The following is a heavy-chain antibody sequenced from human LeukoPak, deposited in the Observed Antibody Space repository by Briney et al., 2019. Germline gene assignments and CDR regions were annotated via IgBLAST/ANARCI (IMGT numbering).Heavy chain of an antibody. V-gene: IGHV4-31*03. J-gene: IGHJ4*02. CDR2: IYYSGST. CDR1: GGSISGSSYY. D-gene: IGHD3-10*01. Sequence: PSETLSLTCTVSGGSISGSSYYWGWIRQPPGKGLEWIGYIYYSGSTYYNPSLKSRVTISVDTSKNQFSLKLSSVTAADTAVYYCARGTGYGSGSHTFDYWGQGTLVTVSS. CDR3: ARGTGYGSGSHTFDY.